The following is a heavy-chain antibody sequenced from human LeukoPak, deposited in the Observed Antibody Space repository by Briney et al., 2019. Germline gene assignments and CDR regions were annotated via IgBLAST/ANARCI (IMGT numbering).Heavy chain of an antibody. CDR1: GGSISSSSYY. CDR2: IYYSGST. V-gene: IGHV4-39*01. CDR3: ARGPQGKFGLAADPARFDY. D-gene: IGHD6-13*01. J-gene: IGHJ4*02. Sequence: SETLTLTCTVSGGSISSSSYYWGWICQPPGKGLEWIGRIYYSGSTYYNPSLKSRVTISVDTSKNQFSLKLSSVTAADTAVYYCARGPQGKFGLAADPARFDYWGQGTLVTVSS.